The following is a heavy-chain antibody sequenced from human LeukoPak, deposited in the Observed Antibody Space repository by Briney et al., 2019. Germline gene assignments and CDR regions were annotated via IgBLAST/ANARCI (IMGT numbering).Heavy chain of an antibody. J-gene: IGHJ4*02. Sequence: GGSLRLSCAASGFTFDNYAMHWVRQAPGKGLEWVSGISWNSGSIAYADSVKGRFTMSRDNAKNSLYLQMSSLRAEDTALYYCAKDRIPITAAAGCDLWGQGTLVTVSS. D-gene: IGHD6-13*01. CDR2: ISWNSGSI. CDR3: AKDRIPITAAAGCDL. V-gene: IGHV3-9*01. CDR1: GFTFDNYA.